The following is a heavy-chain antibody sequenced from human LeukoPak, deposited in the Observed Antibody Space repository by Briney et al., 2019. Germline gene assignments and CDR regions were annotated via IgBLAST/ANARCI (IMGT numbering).Heavy chain of an antibody. CDR3: IREVQVRASASLGL. V-gene: IGHV3-74*01. CDR1: GFTISGFW. Sequence: GGSLRLSCAASGFTISGFWMHWVRQVPGEGLVWVARMNSAGTTINYADSVRGRFTISRDNVRNTLHLQMNNLSLEDTAVYFCIREVQVRASASLGLWGRGTLVTVS. J-gene: IGHJ4*01. D-gene: IGHD1-1*01. CDR2: MNSAGTTI.